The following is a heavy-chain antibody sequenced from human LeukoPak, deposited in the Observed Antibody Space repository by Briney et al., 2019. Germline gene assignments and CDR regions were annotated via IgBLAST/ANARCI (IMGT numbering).Heavy chain of an antibody. D-gene: IGHD3-10*01. V-gene: IGHV3-49*04. CDR3: TRVSRSGSYSDF. J-gene: IGHJ4*02. CDR1: GFTFSGSA. CDR2: IRSQGYGGTT. Sequence: GGSLRLSCAASGFTFSGSAMSWVRQAPGKGLEWVGLIRSQGYGGTTQYAASVKGRFTISRDDSKSIAYLQMNSLKTEDTAVYYCTRVSRSGSYSDFWGQGTLVTVSS.